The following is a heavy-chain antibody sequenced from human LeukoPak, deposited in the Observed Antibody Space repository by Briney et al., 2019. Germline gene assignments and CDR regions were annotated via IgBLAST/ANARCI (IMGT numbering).Heavy chain of an antibody. CDR3: ARDAVLKAFDY. Sequence: SETLSLTCTASGGSISSSSYYWGWIRQPPGKGLEWIGSIYYSGSTYYNPSLKSRVTISVDTSKNQFSLKLSSVTAADTAVYYCARDAVLKAFDYWGQGTLVTVSS. D-gene: IGHD2/OR15-2a*01. CDR1: GGSISSSSYY. V-gene: IGHV4-39*07. CDR2: IYYSGST. J-gene: IGHJ4*02.